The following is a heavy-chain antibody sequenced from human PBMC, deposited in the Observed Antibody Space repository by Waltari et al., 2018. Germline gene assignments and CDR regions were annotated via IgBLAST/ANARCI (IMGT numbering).Heavy chain of an antibody. CDR2: ISSISSTI. V-gene: IGHV3-48*01. CDR1: GFTFSSYS. D-gene: IGHD1-26*01. CDR3: ARDYLGGSYYGY. Sequence: EVQLVESGGGLVQPGGSLRLSCAASGFTFSSYSMNWVRQAPGKGLEWVSYISSISSTIYYAASVKGRFTISRDNAKNSLYLQMNSLRAEDTAVYYCARDYLGGSYYGYWGQGTLVTVSS. J-gene: IGHJ4*02.